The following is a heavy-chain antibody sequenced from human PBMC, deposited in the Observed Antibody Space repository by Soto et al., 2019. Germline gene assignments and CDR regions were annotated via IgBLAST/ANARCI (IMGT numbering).Heavy chain of an antibody. V-gene: IGHV3-30*18. D-gene: IGHD3-22*01. CDR2: ISYDGRYN. CDR3: AKDPTYDSSGYYYYYGPDV. Sequence: QEQLVESGGGVIQPGRSLRLSCAASGFTFSTYGMHWVRQAPGKGLEWVGLISYDGRYNYYPDSVKGRFTISRDNSKNTLYLEMNSLRPEDTAVYYCAKDPTYDSSGYYYYYGPDVWGQGTTVTVTS. CDR1: GFTFSTYG. J-gene: IGHJ6*02.